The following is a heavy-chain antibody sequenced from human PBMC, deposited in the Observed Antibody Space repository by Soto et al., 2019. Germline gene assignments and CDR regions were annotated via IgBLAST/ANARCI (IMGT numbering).Heavy chain of an antibody. J-gene: IGHJ3*02. CDR2: IYYSGST. CDR1: GGSISSYY. Sequence: QVQLQESGPGLVKPSETLSLTCTVSGGSISSYYWSWIRQPPGKGLEWIGYIYYSGSTNYNPSLKSRVTISVDTSKNQFSLKLSSVTAADTAVYYCARVEVRAIGHAFDIWGQGTMVTVSS. CDR3: ARVEVRAIGHAFDI. V-gene: IGHV4-59*08. D-gene: IGHD2-2*01.